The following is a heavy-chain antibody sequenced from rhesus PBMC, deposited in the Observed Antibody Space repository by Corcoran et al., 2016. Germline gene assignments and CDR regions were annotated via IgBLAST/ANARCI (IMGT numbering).Heavy chain of an antibody. V-gene: IGHV4-76*01. CDR2: FYGSSRST. Sequence: QVQLQESGPGVVKPSETLSLTCAVSGYSISSGYDWSGVRQPPGKGLGWIGHFYGSSRSTNYNPSLKNRVTVSKATSKSQFSLKLSSVSAADTAVYYCARRQPLSGFDVWGPGVLVTVSS. CDR3: ARRQPLSGFDV. J-gene: IGHJ5-1*01. CDR1: GYSISSGYD.